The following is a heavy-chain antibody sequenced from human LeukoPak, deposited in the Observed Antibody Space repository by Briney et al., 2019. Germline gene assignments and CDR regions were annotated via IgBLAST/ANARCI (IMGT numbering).Heavy chain of an antibody. J-gene: IGHJ4*02. Sequence: GGSLRLSCAASGFTLNSYWMSWVRQAPGKGLEWVANIKYDGSEKDYVDSVKGRFTISRDNAKNSLYLQMNSLRAEDTAVYYCARDMAPAGLFFDYWGQGTLVTVSS. D-gene: IGHD6-13*01. CDR1: GFTLNSYW. CDR2: IKYDGSEK. CDR3: ARDMAPAGLFFDY. V-gene: IGHV3-7*01.